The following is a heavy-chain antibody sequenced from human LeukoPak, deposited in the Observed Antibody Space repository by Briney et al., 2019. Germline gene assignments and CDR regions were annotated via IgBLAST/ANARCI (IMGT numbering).Heavy chain of an antibody. Sequence: PSETLSLTCAVYGGSFSGYYWSWIRQPPGKGLEWIGEINHSGSTNYNPSLKSRVTISVDTSKNQFSLKLSSVTAADTAVYYCARKYADASSGYYSSPFDYWGQGTLVTVSS. V-gene: IGHV4-34*01. CDR2: INHSGST. D-gene: IGHD3-22*01. CDR3: ARKYADASSGYYSSPFDY. CDR1: GGSFSGYY. J-gene: IGHJ4*02.